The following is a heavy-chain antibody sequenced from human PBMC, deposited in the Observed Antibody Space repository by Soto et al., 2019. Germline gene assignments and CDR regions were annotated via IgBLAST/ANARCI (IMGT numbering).Heavy chain of an antibody. J-gene: IGHJ5*02. Sequence: SETLSLTCAVSGGSISSGGYSWSWIRQPPGKGLEWIGYIYHSGSTYYNPSLKSRVTISVDRSKNQFSLNLSSVTAADTAVYYCAREHGFRYGLTFSAPWVQGTLVPVSS. CDR3: AREHGFRYGLTFSAP. CDR2: IYHSGST. CDR1: GGSISSGGYS. V-gene: IGHV4-30-2*01. D-gene: IGHD5-18*01.